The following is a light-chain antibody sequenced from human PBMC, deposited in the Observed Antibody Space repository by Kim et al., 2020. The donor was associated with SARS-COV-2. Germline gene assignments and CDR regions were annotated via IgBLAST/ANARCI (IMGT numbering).Light chain of an antibody. Sequence: EIVMTQSPATLSVSPGERATLSCRASQSVNSNLAWYQQKPGQAPRLLIFGASTRATGIPARFSGSGSGTEFTLTISSLQSEDFAVYYCQQYNIWYTFGQGTKLEI. V-gene: IGKV3-15*01. CDR2: GAS. CDR1: QSVNSN. J-gene: IGKJ2*01. CDR3: QQYNIWYT.